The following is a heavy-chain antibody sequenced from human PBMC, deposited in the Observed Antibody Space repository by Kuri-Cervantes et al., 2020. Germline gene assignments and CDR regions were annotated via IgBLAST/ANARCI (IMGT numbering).Heavy chain of an antibody. D-gene: IGHD1-14*01. CDR2: IWYDGSNK. V-gene: IGHV3-33*01. Sequence: GGSLRLSCAASGFTFSNYDIHWVRQAPGKGLEWVAVIWYDGSNKYYADSVKGRFTISRDNSKNTLYLQMNSLKTEDTAVYYCTTIRALGWGQGTLVTVSS. J-gene: IGHJ4*02. CDR1: GFTFSNYD. CDR3: TTIRALG.